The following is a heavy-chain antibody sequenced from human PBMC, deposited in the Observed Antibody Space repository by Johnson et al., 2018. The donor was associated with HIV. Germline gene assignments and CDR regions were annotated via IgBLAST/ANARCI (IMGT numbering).Heavy chain of an antibody. CDR3: AKDRILSGYGPGAFDI. CDR1: GFTFSSYG. D-gene: IGHD5-12*01. Sequence: MQLVESGGGVVQPGGSLRLSCAASGFTFSSYGMHCVRQAPGKGLEWVAFIRYDGSNKYYADSVKGRFTISRDNSKNTLYLQMNSLRAEDTAVYYCAKDRILSGYGPGAFDIWGQGTMVTVSS. V-gene: IGHV3-30*02. CDR2: IRYDGSNK. J-gene: IGHJ3*02.